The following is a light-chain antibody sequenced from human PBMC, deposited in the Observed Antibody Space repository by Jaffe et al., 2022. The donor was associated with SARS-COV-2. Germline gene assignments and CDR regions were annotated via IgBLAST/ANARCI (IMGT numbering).Light chain of an antibody. V-gene: IGKV1-33*01. CDR2: DAS. CDR3: QHYDNLPPMLFT. J-gene: IGKJ3*01. Sequence: DIQMTQSPSSLSASVGDRVTITCQASQDISNYLNWYQQKPGKAPKLLIFDASNLETGVPSRFSGSGSGTDFTFTISSLQPEDFATYYCQHYDNLPPMLFTFGPGTKVDIK. CDR1: QDISNY.